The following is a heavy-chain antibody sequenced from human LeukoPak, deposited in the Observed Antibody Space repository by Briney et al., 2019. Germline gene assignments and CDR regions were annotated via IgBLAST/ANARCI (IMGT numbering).Heavy chain of an antibody. J-gene: IGHJ5*02. CDR3: ARSKCGSTSCYGGNWFDP. V-gene: IGHV4-38-2*01. Sequence: SETLSLTCAVSGYSISTGYYWGWIRQPPGKGLEWIGTIYHSGSTYYNPSLKSRVTISVYTSKNQFSLKLSSVTAADTALYYCARSKCGSTSCYGGNWFDPWGQGTLVTVSS. CDR2: IYHSGST. CDR1: GYSISTGYY. D-gene: IGHD2-2*01.